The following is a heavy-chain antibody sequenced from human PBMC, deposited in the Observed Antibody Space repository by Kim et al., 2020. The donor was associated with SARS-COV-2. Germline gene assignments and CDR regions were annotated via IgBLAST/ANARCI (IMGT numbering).Heavy chain of an antibody. D-gene: IGHD6-19*01. V-gene: IGHV3-74*01. J-gene: IGHJ4*02. CDR3: ARRQFTSGWYYFDY. Sequence: ADSVKARFTISRANAKNTLYLQMNSLRAEDTAVYYCARRQFTSGWYYFDYWGQGTLVTVSS.